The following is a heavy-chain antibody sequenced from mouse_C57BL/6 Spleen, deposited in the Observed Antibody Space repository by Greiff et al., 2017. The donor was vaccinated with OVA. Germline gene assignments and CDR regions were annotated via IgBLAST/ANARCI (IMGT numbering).Heavy chain of an antibody. CDR2: ISSGSSTI. J-gene: IGHJ2*01. CDR1: GFTFSDYG. Sequence: EVQLMESGGGLVKPGGSLKLSCAASGFTFSDYGMHWVRQAPEKGLEWVAYISSGSSTIYYADTVKGRFTISRDNAKNTLFLQMTSLRSEDTAMYYCARSDYYGSNYFDYWGQGTTLTVSS. V-gene: IGHV5-17*01. CDR3: ARSDYYGSNYFDY. D-gene: IGHD1-1*01.